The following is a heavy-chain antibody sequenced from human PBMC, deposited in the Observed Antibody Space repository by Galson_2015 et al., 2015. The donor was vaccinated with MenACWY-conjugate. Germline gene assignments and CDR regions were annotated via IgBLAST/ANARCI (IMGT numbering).Heavy chain of an antibody. D-gene: IGHD6-13*01. Sequence: CAISGDSVSSQSAAWIWIRQSPSSGLEWLGRTYYGSKWYNDYAASVKGRITINPDTSKNQFSLQLNSVTPEDTAVYYCGRVTWGSSKAFDYWGQGTPATVSS. CDR3: GRVTWGSSKAFDY. V-gene: IGHV6-1*01. CDR1: GDSVSSQSAA. J-gene: IGHJ4*02. CDR2: TYYGSKWYN.